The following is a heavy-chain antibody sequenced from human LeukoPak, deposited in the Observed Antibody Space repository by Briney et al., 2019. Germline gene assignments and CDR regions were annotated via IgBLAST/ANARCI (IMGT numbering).Heavy chain of an antibody. CDR2: IYYSGST. CDR3: ARDSFLAARSHAFDI. CDR1: GGSISSSSYY. D-gene: IGHD6-6*01. J-gene: IGHJ3*02. V-gene: IGHV4-39*07. Sequence: PTETLSLTCTVSGGSISSSSYYWGWIRQPPGKGLEWIGSIYYSGSTYYNPSLKSRVTISVDTSKNQFSLKLSSVTAADTAVYYCARDSFLAARSHAFDIWGQGTMVTVSS.